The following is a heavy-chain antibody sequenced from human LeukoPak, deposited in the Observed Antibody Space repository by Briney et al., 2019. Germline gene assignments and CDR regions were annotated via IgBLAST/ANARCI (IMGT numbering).Heavy chain of an antibody. J-gene: IGHJ5*02. CDR1: GGSISSYY. CDR3: ARDAPYCSSTSCQGFDP. CDR2: IYTSGST. Sequence: PSETLSLTCTVSGGSISSYYWSWIRQPAGKGLERIGRIYTSGSTNYNPSLKSRVTISVDESKNQFSLKLSSVTAADTAVYYCARDAPYCSSTSCQGFDPWGQGTLVTVSS. D-gene: IGHD2-2*01. V-gene: IGHV4-4*07.